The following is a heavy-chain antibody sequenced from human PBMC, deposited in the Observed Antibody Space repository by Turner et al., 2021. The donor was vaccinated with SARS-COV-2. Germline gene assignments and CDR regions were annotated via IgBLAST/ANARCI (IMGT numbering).Heavy chain of an antibody. V-gene: IGHV3-30*18. CDR1: GFTFSSYG. J-gene: IGHJ4*02. CDR3: AKGGGPYCSGGSCYPGSFDY. D-gene: IGHD2-15*01. Sequence: QVQLEESGGGVVQPGRSLRLSCAASGFTFSSYGMHWVRQAPGKGLEWVAVISYDGSNKYYGDSVKGRFTISRDNSKNTLYLQMNSLRAEDTAVYYCAKGGGPYCSGGSCYPGSFDYWGQGTLVTVSS. CDR2: ISYDGSNK.